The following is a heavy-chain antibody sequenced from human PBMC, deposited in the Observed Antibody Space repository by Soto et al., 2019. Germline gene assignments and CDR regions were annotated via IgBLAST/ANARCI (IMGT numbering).Heavy chain of an antibody. D-gene: IGHD1-26*01. CDR3: AKSLSGGTLRGAFDI. Sequence: QTGGSLRLSCAASGFIFSDYGMHWVRQAPGKGLEWVAVISYDGSNKYYANSVKGRFTISRDNSKNTLYLQMNSLRAEDTAVYYCAKSLSGGTLRGAFDIWGQGTMVTVSS. CDR2: ISYDGSNK. V-gene: IGHV3-30*18. CDR1: GFIFSDYG. J-gene: IGHJ3*02.